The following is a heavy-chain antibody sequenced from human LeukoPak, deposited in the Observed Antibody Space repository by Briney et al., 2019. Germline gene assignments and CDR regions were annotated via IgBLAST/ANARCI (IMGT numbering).Heavy chain of an antibody. CDR2: ISYDGSNK. V-gene: IGHV3-30-3*01. CDR3: ARGEGIAAAGTNFGYY. J-gene: IGHJ4*02. CDR1: GFTFSSYA. Sequence: PGGSLRLSCAASGFTFSSYAMHWVRQAPGKGLEWVAVISYDGSNKYYADSVKGRFTISGDNSKNTLYLQMNSLRAEDTAVYYCARGEGIAAAGTNFGYYWGQGTLVTVSS. D-gene: IGHD6-13*01.